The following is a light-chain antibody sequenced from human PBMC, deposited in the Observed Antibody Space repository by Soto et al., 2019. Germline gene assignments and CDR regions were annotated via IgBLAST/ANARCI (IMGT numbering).Light chain of an antibody. CDR1: QSVATY. CDR2: DAS. J-gene: IGKJ2*01. Sequence: EIVMMQSPATLSVSPGERVTLSCRASQSVATYVTWYQQKPGQAPRLLIYDASISATDVPARFSGSGSGTDFTLTISSLQSEDSAVYDCQHYHQWLSFSFGPGTKLEIK. V-gene: IGKV3-15*01. CDR3: QHYHQWLSFS.